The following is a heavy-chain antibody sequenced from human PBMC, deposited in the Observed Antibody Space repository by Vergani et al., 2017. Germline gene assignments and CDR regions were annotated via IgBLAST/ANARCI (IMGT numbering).Heavy chain of an antibody. CDR1: GFTFSDYY. CDR3: AKDGSSWYSPVRPYNWFDP. J-gene: IGHJ5*02. D-gene: IGHD6-13*01. CDR2: ISSSSSCT. Sequence: QVQLVESGGGLVKPGGSLRLSCAASGFTFSDYYMSWIRQAPGKGLEWVSYISSSSSCTNYADSVKGRFTISRDNAKNSLYLQMNSLRAEDTAVYYCAKDGSSWYSPVRPYNWFDPWGQGTLVTVSS. V-gene: IGHV3-11*05.